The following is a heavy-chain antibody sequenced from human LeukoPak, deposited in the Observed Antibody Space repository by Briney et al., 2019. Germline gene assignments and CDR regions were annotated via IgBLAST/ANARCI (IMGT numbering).Heavy chain of an antibody. CDR1: GGTFSSYV. Sequence: SVKVSCKASGGTFSSYVISWVRQAPGQGLQWMGGIIPMFGAVNYAQKFQGRVTITADKSTGTAYMELSSLRSEDTAVYYCASAWHLGIVVVMLDYWGQGTLVTVSS. J-gene: IGHJ4*02. CDR3: ASAWHLGIVVVMLDY. D-gene: IGHD3-22*01. CDR2: IIPMFGAV. V-gene: IGHV1-69*06.